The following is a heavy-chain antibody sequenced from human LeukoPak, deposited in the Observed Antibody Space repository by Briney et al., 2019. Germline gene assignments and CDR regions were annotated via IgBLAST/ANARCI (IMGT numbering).Heavy chain of an antibody. V-gene: IGHV3-23*01. CDR1: GLXFSSYA. Sequence: GGSLRLSCAASGLXFSSYAFAWVRQAPGKGLEWVSAISGSGGTTYYADSVKGHFTISRDNSKNTLYLQMNSLRAEDTAVYYCAKNFYGDYNFFFDYWGQGTLVTVSS. CDR2: ISGSGGTT. CDR3: AKNFYGDYNFFFDY. D-gene: IGHD4-17*01. J-gene: IGHJ4*02.